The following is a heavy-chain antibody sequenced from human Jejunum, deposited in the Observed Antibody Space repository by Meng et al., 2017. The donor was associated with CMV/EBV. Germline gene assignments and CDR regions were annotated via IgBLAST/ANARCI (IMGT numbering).Heavy chain of an antibody. CDR1: GYTFTSYT. V-gene: IGHV7-4-1*02. CDR2: INTNTANP. CDR3: ARVAPSGYRYFDY. D-gene: IGHD3-3*01. J-gene: IGHJ4*02. Sequence: QVQVVQSGSEFKRPGASVKVSCKASGYTFTSYTMNWVRQSPGQGLEWMGWINTNTANPTYAQGFTGRFVFSLDTSFRTAYLQISSLKAEDTAVYYCARVAPSGYRYFDYWGQGTLVTVSS.